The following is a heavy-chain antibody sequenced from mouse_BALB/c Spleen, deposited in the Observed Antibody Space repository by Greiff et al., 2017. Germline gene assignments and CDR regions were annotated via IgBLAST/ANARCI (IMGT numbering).Heavy chain of an antibody. V-gene: IGHV5-6-5*01. Sequence: EVHLVESGGGLVQPGGSRKLSCAASGFTFSSFGMHWVRQAPEKGLEWVAYISSGGSTYYPDSVKGRFTISRDNARNILYLQMSSLRSEDTAMYYCARYSSFDYWGQGTTLTVSS. CDR2: ISSGGST. CDR1: GFTFSSFG. CDR3: ARYSSFDY. J-gene: IGHJ2*01.